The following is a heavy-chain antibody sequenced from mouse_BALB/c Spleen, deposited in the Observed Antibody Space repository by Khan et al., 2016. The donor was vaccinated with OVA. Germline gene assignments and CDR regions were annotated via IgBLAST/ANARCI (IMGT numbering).Heavy chain of an antibody. CDR2: ILPGSGST. Sequence: QVQLKESGAELMKPGASVKISCKATGYTFSSYWIEWVKQRPGHGLEWIGEILPGSGSTNYNERFKGKATFTADTSSTTVYMQLSSLTSDDSAVYYCARYSNHCYFDVWGAGTTVTVSS. CDR3: ARYSNHCYFDV. V-gene: IGHV1-9*01. CDR1: GYTFSSYW. D-gene: IGHD2-5*01. J-gene: IGHJ1*01.